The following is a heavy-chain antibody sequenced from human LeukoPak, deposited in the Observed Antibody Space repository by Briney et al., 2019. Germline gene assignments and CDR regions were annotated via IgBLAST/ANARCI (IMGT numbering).Heavy chain of an antibody. V-gene: IGHV1-2*02. CDR1: GYTFTGYY. CDR3: ARPYCGGGSCHDYFDY. Sequence: ASVKVSCKASGYTFTGYYMHWVRQAPGRGLEWMGWINPHTGGTNYAQKFQGRVTMTRDASISTAYMELSRLRSDDTAVYYCARPYCGGGSCHDYFDYWGQGTLVTVSS. D-gene: IGHD2-15*01. CDR2: INPHTGGT. J-gene: IGHJ4*02.